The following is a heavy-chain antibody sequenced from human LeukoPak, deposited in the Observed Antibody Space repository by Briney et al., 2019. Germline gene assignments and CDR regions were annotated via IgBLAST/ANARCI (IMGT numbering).Heavy chain of an antibody. CDR2: INPSGGST. V-gene: IGHV1-46*01. Sequence: ASGKVSCKASGYTFTSYYMHWVRQAPGQGLEWMGIINPSGGSTSYAQKFQGRVTMARDMSTSTVYMELSSLRSEDTAVYYCARGGVLNRICGGDCSKWNFDYWGQGTLVTVSS. CDR1: GYTFTSYY. CDR3: ARGGVLNRICGGDCSKWNFDY. J-gene: IGHJ4*02. D-gene: IGHD2-21*02.